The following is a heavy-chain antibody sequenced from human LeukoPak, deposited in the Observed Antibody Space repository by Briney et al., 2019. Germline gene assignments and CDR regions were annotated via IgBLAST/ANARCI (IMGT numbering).Heavy chain of an antibody. CDR1: GGSFSGYY. D-gene: IGHD3-22*01. J-gene: IGHJ4*01. CDR3: ARGGRSYYDSSGYRRIFDY. CDR2: INHSGST. V-gene: IGHV4-34*01. Sequence: SETLSLTCAVYGGSFSGYYWSWIRQPPGKGLEWIGEINHSGSTNYNPSLKSRVTISVDTSKNQFSLKLSSVTAADTAVYYCARGGRSYYDSSGYRRIFDYWGHGTLVTVSS.